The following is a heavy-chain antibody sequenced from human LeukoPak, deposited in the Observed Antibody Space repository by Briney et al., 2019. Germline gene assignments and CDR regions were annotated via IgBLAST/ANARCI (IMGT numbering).Heavy chain of an antibody. CDR1: GGSISSGSYY. Sequence: PSETLSLTCTVSGGSISSGSYYWSWIRQPAGKGLEWIGRIYTSGSTNYNPSLKRRVTISVDTSKTQFSLKLSSVTAADTAVYYCARVGYSSGWCRGIDYYYYYMDVWGKGTTVTISS. J-gene: IGHJ6*03. CDR3: ARVGYSSGWCRGIDYYYYYMDV. D-gene: IGHD6-19*01. V-gene: IGHV4-61*02. CDR2: IYTSGST.